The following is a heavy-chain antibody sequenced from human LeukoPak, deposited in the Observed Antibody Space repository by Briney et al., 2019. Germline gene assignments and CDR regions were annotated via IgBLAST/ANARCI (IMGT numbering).Heavy chain of an antibody. V-gene: IGHV3-21*01. CDR1: GFTFSKFG. J-gene: IGHJ4*02. Sequence: PGGSLRLSCAGSGFTFSKFGMIWVRQAPGRGLEWVSGISASSTNTYYADSVKGRSTISRDNAKNSLYLQMNSLRAEDTAVYCCARDPQSDYWGQGTLVTVSS. D-gene: IGHD5-24*01. CDR2: ISASSTNT. CDR3: ARDPQSDY.